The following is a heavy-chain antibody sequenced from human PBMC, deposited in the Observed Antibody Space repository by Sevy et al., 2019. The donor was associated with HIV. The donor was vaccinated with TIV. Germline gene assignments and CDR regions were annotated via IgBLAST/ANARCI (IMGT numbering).Heavy chain of an antibody. D-gene: IGHD3-3*01. CDR3: AKRGGHYDLGMDV. CDR2: ISSSGSTI. J-gene: IGHJ6*02. CDR1: VFTFSSFE. Sequence: GGALRLSCAASVFTFSSFERTWVRQAPGKGLEWVSYISSSGSTIYYTNSVKGRFTISRDNAKNSLYLQMNSLRAEDTAVYYCAKRGGHYDLGMDVWGQGTTVTVSS. V-gene: IGHV3-48*03.